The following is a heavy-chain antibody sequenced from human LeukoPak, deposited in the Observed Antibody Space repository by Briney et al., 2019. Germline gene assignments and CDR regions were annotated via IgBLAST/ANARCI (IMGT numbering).Heavy chain of an antibody. Sequence: TETLSLTCTVSGGSISSYYWSWIRQPPGKGLEWIGYVYYSGSTNYNPSLKSRVTISVDTSKNQFSLKLSSVTAADTAVYYCARGLGYGEYLVPFDIWGQGTLVTVSS. D-gene: IGHD4-17*01. J-gene: IGHJ3*02. CDR2: VYYSGST. V-gene: IGHV4-59*01. CDR3: ARGLGYGEYLVPFDI. CDR1: GGSISSYY.